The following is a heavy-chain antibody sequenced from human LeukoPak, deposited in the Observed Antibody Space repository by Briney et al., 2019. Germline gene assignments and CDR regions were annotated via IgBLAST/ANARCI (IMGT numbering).Heavy chain of an antibody. D-gene: IGHD3-16*01. CDR2: IDTAGKT. V-gene: IGHV3-13*04. CDR3: ARTSKVTSVMDI. J-gene: IGHJ3*02. Sequence: GGSLRLSCAASGFTFSSYDMHWVRQATGKGLEWVSAIDTAGKTFYPGSVRGRFTISRENAKNSLYLQMNNVRAGDTAVYYCARTSKVTSVMDIWGQGTMVTVSS. CDR1: GFTFSSYD.